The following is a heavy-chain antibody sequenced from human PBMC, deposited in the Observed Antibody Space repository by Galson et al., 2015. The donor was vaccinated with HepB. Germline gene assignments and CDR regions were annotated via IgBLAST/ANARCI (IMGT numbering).Heavy chain of an antibody. CDR1: GYPFTDYY. J-gene: IGHJ3*02. Sequence: SVKVSCKASGYPFTDYYMHWARLAPGQGLEWMGWIKANSGGTIYAQKFQGRVTMTRDTSISTAYMELTNLTTDDTAVYYCARDSRPGWTDAFDIWGQGTMVTVSS. CDR2: IKANSGGT. D-gene: IGHD6-19*01. V-gene: IGHV1-2*02. CDR3: ARDSRPGWTDAFDI.